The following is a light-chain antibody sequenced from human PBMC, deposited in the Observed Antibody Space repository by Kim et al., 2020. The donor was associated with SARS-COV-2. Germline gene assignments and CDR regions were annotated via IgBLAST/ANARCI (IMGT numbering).Light chain of an antibody. Sequence: SESVGDRVTITCRASQGISSYLAWYQQKPGKAPKLLIYAASTLQSGVPSRFSGSGSGTEFTLTISSLQPEDFATYYCQQLNSYLTFGPGTKVDIK. V-gene: IGKV1-9*01. J-gene: IGKJ3*01. CDR3: QQLNSYLT. CDR1: QGISSY. CDR2: AAS.